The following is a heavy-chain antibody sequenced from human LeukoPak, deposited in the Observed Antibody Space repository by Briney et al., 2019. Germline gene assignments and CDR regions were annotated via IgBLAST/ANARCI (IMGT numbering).Heavy chain of an antibody. V-gene: IGHV3-48*01. CDR3: ARDSRQYSSSWYYFDY. CDR2: ISSSSSTI. Sequence: GGSLRLSCAASGFTFSSYSMNWVRQAPGKGLEWVSYISSSSSTIYYADSVRGRFTISRDSAKNSLYLQMTTLRAEDTAVYYCARDSRQYSSSWYYFDYWGQGTLVTVSS. D-gene: IGHD6-13*01. CDR1: GFTFSSYS. J-gene: IGHJ4*02.